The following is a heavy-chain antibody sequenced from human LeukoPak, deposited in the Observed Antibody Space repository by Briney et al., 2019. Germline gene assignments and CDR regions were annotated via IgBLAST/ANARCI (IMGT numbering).Heavy chain of an antibody. Sequence: ASVTVSCKASGYTFTGYYIHWVRQAPGQGLEWMGWINPNSGGTIYAQKFQGRVTMTRDTSISTAYMELSRLTSDDTAVYYCARDYYDSSRRLDYWGQGTLVTVSS. CDR1: GYTFTGYY. J-gene: IGHJ4*02. V-gene: IGHV1-2*02. CDR3: ARDYYDSSRRLDY. D-gene: IGHD3-22*01. CDR2: INPNSGGT.